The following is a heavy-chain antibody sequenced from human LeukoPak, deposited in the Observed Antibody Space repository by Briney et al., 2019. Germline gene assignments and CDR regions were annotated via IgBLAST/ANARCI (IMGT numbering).Heavy chain of an antibody. V-gene: IGHV5-51*01. D-gene: IGHD2-15*01. CDR1: GYSFSTNW. CDR3: ARKSGRAFDI. CDR2: IYPGESDT. Sequence: GESLKISCRASGYSFSTNWIGWVRQMPGKGLECMGIIYPGESDTRYSQSFQGQVTISADKSISTAYLQWSSLKASDTAMYYCARKSGRAFDIWGQGTMVTVSS. J-gene: IGHJ3*02.